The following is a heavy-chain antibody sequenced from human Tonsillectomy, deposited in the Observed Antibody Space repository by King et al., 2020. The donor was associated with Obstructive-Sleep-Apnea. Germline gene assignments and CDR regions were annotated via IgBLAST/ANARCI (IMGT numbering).Heavy chain of an antibody. Sequence: VQLVESGGGVVQPGGSLRLSCAASGFTFSSYGMHWVLQAPGKGLEWVTFIWDDGSNKYYADSVKGRFTISRDHSKNTLSLQMNSLRAEDTAVYYCARARSVAHPNDYWGQGTLVTVSS. D-gene: IGHD6-19*01. CDR1: GFTFSSYG. J-gene: IGHJ4*02. CDR3: ARARSVAHPNDY. CDR2: IWDDGSNK. V-gene: IGHV3-30*02.